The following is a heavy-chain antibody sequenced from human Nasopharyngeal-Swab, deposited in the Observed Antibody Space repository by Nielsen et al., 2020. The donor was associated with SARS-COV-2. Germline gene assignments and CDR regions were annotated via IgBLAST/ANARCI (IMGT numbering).Heavy chain of an antibody. D-gene: IGHD3-22*01. CDR2: INHSGST. J-gene: IGHJ5*02. V-gene: IGHV4-34*01. Sequence: WIRQPPGKGLEWIREINHSGSTNYNPSLKSRVTISVDTSKNQFSLKLSSVTAADTAVYYCARGRIYYDSSGYRRNWFDPWGQGTLVTVSS. CDR3: ARGRIYYDSSGYRRNWFDP.